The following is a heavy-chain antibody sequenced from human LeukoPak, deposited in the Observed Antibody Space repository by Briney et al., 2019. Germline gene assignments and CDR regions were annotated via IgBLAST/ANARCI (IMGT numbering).Heavy chain of an antibody. CDR3: ARGVKGVAAADSNWFDP. D-gene: IGHD6-13*01. CDR2: IYYSGST. CDR1: GGSISSYY. J-gene: IGHJ5*02. V-gene: IGHV4-59*01. Sequence: SETLSLTCTVSGGSISSYYWSWIRQPPGKGLEWIGYIYYSGSTNYNPSLKSRVTISVDTSKNQFSLKLSSVTAADTAVYYCARGVKGVAAADSNWFDPWGQGTLVTVSS.